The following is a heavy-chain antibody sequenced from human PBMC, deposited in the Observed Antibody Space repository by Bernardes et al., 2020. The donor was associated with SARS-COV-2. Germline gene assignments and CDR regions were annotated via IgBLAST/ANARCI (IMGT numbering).Heavy chain of an antibody. D-gene: IGHD2-21*02. V-gene: IGHV3-23*01. CDR2: ISATDGTT. Sequence: GGSLRLSCAASGFTFQSYGMIWVRQAPGKGLEWVAGISATDGTTHYGDPVKGRFTMSRDSSTNTLYLQMNSLRAEDTAVYHCATETCVDDDCYVEVWGQGTLVIVSS. CDR1: GFTFQSYG. J-gene: IGHJ4*02. CDR3: ATETCVDDDCYVEV.